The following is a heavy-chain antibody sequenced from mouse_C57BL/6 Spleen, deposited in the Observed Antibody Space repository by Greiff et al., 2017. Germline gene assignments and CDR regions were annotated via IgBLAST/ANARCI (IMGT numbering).Heavy chain of an antibody. CDR2: IRSKSNNYAT. J-gene: IGHJ2*01. CDR3: VRANWEGNYFDY. D-gene: IGHD4-1*01. Sequence: GGGLVQPKGSLKLSCAASGFSFNTYAMNWVRQAPGKGLEWVARIRSKSNNYATYYADSVKDRFTISRDDSESMLYLQMNNLKTEDTAMYYCVRANWEGNYFDYWGQGTTLTVSS. CDR1: GFSFNTYA. V-gene: IGHV10-1*01.